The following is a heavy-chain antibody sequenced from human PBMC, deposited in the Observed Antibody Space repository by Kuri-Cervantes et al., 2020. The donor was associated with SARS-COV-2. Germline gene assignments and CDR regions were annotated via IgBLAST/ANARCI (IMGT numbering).Heavy chain of an antibody. J-gene: IGHJ5*02. D-gene: IGHD1-14*01. CDR2: INPNSGGT. CDR3: AKGYNNETSAYHWGYDL. Sequence: ASVKVSCKASGYTFTGYYMHWVRQAPGQGLEWMGWINPNSGGTNYAQKFQGWVTMTRDTSISTVYMELSRLRSDDTAVKYCAKGYNNETSAYHWGYDLWGQGTLVTVSS. V-gene: IGHV1-2*04. CDR1: GYTFTGYY.